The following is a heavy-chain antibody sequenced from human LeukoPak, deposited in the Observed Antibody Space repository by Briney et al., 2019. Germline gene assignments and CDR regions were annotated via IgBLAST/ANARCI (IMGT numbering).Heavy chain of an antibody. V-gene: IGHV1-18*01. D-gene: IGHD6-13*01. J-gene: IGHJ5*02. CDR2: VSTYNGNT. Sequence: ASVKVSCKASGYTFTSYGISWVRQAPGQGLEWMGWVSTYNGNTNYAQKLQGRVTMTTDTSTSTAYMELRSLRSDDTAVYYCARQLAAAGLAFDPWGQGTLVTVSS. CDR1: GYTFTSYG. CDR3: ARQLAAAGLAFDP.